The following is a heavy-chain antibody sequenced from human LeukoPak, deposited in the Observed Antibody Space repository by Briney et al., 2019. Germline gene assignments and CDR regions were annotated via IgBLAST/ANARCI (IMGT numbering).Heavy chain of an antibody. Sequence: PGGSLRLSCATSGFTFSGAAIHWVRQASGKGLEWVGRIRSKANSYATTDAASVKGRFTISRDDSKNTAYLQMNSLKTEDTAVYYCTRPSYDSSVSGVVYWDQGTLVTVSS. V-gene: IGHV3-73*01. CDR2: IRSKANSYAT. D-gene: IGHD3-22*01. CDR3: TRPSYDSSVSGVVY. J-gene: IGHJ4*02. CDR1: GFTFSGAA.